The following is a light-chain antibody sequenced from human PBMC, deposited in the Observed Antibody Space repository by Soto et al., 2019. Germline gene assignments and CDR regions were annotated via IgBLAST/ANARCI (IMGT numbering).Light chain of an antibody. V-gene: IGKV3-20*01. Sequence: IVLTQSPGTLSLSPGERATLSCRASQSVSSSYLAWYQQKPGQAPRLLIYGASSRATGIPDRFSGSGSGTDFTLTISILELEDFAVYYCWQYGSSPPWMCGEGTKEEFK. CDR1: QSVSSSY. CDR3: WQYGSSPPWM. J-gene: IGKJ1*01. CDR2: GAS.